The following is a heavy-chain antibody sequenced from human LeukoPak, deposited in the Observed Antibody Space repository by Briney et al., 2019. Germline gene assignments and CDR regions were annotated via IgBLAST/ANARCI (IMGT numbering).Heavy chain of an antibody. Sequence: GASVKVSCKASGHTFTGYYMHWVRQAPGQGLEWMGWINPNSGGTNYAQKFQGRVTMTRDTSISTAYMELSRLRSDDTAVYYCARGTGRVVVVPAASHSLGYWGQGTLVTVSS. CDR3: ARGTGRVVVVPAASHSLGY. D-gene: IGHD2-2*01. CDR1: GHTFTGYY. J-gene: IGHJ4*02. CDR2: INPNSGGT. V-gene: IGHV1-2*02.